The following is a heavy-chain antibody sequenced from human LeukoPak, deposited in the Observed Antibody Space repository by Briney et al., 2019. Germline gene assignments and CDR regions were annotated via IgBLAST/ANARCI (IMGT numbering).Heavy chain of an antibody. V-gene: IGHV3-33*01. CDR3: AREVYSSSGLRYFDWYFDY. Sequence: GGSLRLSCAASGFTFSSYGMHWVRQAPGKGLEWVAVIWYDGSNKYYADSVKGRFTISRDNSKNTLYLQMNSLRAEDTAVYYCAREVYSSSGLRYFDWYFDYWGQGTLVTVSS. D-gene: IGHD3-9*01. CDR2: IWYDGSNK. CDR1: GFTFSSYG. J-gene: IGHJ4*02.